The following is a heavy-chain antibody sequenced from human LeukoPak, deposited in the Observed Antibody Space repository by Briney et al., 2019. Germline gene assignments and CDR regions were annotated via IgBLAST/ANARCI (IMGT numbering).Heavy chain of an antibody. CDR2: IYYSGST. CDR1: GGSIGSYY. J-gene: IGHJ4*02. D-gene: IGHD5-18*01. Sequence: NPSETLSLTCTVSGGSIGSYYWSWIRQPPGKGLEWIGYIYYSGSTNYNPSLKSRVTISVDTSKNQFSLKLSSVTAADTAVYYCARMAFGGYRYGYGYYFDYWGQGTLVTVSS. V-gene: IGHV4-59*08. CDR3: ARMAFGGYRYGYGYYFDY.